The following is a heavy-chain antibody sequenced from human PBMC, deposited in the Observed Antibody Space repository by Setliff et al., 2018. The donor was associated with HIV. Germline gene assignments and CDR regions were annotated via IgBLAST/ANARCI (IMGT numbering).Heavy chain of an antibody. CDR3: ARQDDYFDSSGYYLGYDGFDI. V-gene: IGHV4-30-2*03. CDR1: GGSISSGGYS. CDR2: IYYSGST. D-gene: IGHD3-22*01. J-gene: IGHJ3*02. Sequence: PSETLSLTCAVSGGSISSGGYSWSWIRQPPGKGLEWIGYIYYSGSTYYSPSLKSRVTISVDTSKNQFSLKLSSVTAADTAVYYCARQDDYFDSSGYYLGYDGFDIWGQGTMVTVSS.